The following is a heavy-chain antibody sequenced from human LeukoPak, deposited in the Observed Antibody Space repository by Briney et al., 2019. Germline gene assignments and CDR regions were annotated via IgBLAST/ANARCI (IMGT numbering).Heavy chain of an antibody. CDR1: GGSISSSNHY. J-gene: IGHJ6*03. Sequence: SETLSLTCTVSGGSISSSNHYWGWIRQPPGKGLEWIGSIYYSGSTFYNPSLKSRVTISVDTSNNQFSLRLNSVTAADTAVYYCARPGRSGAGTNHMDVWGKGTTVTVSS. V-gene: IGHV4-39*01. CDR2: IYYSGST. D-gene: IGHD3-3*01. CDR3: ARPGRSGAGTNHMDV.